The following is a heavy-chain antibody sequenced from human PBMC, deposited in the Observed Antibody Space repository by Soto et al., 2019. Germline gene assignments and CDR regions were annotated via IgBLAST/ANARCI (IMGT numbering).Heavy chain of an antibody. Sequence: QVQLVQSGAEVKKPGSSVKVSCKASGGTFSSYAISWVRQAPGQGLEWMGGIIPIFGTANYAQKFQGRVTITADESTSTVYMELSSLRSEDTAVYYCARRYNVDTAMVLSYWGQGTLVTVSS. CDR3: ARRYNVDTAMVLSY. D-gene: IGHD5-18*01. CDR1: GGTFSSYA. CDR2: IIPIFGTA. J-gene: IGHJ4*02. V-gene: IGHV1-69*01.